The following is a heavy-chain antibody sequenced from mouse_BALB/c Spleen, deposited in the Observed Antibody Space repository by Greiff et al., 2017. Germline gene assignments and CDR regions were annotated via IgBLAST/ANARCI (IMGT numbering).Heavy chain of an antibody. V-gene: IGHV1S81*02. Sequence: VQLQQSGAELVKPGASVKLSCKASGYTFTSYYMYWVKQRPGQGLEWIGGINPSNGGTNFNEKFKSKATLTVDKSSSTAYMQLSSLTSEDSAVYYCTREGSRIYYGNYDVWGAGTTVTVSS. J-gene: IGHJ1*01. CDR2: INPSNGGT. CDR1: GYTFTSYY. D-gene: IGHD2-1*01. CDR3: TREGSRIYYGNYDV.